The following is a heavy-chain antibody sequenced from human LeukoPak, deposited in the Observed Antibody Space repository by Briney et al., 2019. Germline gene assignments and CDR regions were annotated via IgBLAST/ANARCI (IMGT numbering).Heavy chain of an antibody. Sequence: SETLSLTCTVSGGSISSYYWSWIRQPPGKGLEWIGYIYYSGSTSYNPSLKSRVNISVNTSKSQFSLKLSSVTAADTAVYYCARYADYGLGRGFDYWGQGSLVTVSS. CDR3: ARYADYGLGRGFDY. J-gene: IGHJ4*02. D-gene: IGHD4-17*01. CDR2: IYYSGST. CDR1: GGSISSYY. V-gene: IGHV4-59*01.